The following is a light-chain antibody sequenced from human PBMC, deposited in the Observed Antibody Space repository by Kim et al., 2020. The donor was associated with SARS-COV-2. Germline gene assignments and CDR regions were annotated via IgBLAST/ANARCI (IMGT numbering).Light chain of an antibody. V-gene: IGLV3-21*04. CDR1: NMVSKS. CDR3: QVWDSSSDHRV. Sequence: APGKTARIPCGGNNMVSKSVHGYQRKPGQAPVLVIYYDSDRPSGIPERFSGSNSGNTATLPISRVEAGDEADYYCQVWDSSSDHRVFGGGTQLTVL. CDR2: YDS. J-gene: IGLJ3*02.